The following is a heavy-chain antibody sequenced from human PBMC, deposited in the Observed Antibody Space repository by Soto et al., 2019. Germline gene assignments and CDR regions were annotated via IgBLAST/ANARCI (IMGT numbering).Heavy chain of an antibody. Sequence: EVQLVESGGGLAQPGGSLRLSCAASGFTLSSHWMHWVRQAPGKGLVWVSRINRDGSTINYDDSVRGRYTISRDNAKNTLSLQSNSLRGEDTAVYYCARVADCTYSSNCNGRAAFDMWGQGTMVTVSS. J-gene: IGHJ3*02. D-gene: IGHD6-13*01. CDR1: GFTLSSHW. V-gene: IGHV3-74*01. CDR2: INRDGSTI. CDR3: ARVADCTYSSNCNGRAAFDM.